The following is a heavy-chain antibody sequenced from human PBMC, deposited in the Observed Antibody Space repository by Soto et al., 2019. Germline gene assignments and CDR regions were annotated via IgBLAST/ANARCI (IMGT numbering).Heavy chain of an antibody. D-gene: IGHD3-16*01. V-gene: IGHV3-23*01. CDR1: GFIFRNFG. Sequence: GGYLRLSCAASGFIFRNFGMRWVRQAPGKGHVWVSSLRAIGITTHSAAPTNGRSTISRATSTTTLYLQIDSLSADDTAVYYCPSFNFFSMIRGAPASGRYWGQGTPVTVSS. J-gene: IGHJ4*02. CDR2: LRAIGITT. CDR3: PSFNFFSMIRGAPASGRY.